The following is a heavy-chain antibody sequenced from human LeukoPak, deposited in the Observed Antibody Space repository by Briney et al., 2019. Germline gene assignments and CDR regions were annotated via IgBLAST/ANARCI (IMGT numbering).Heavy chain of an antibody. J-gene: IGHJ4*02. CDR2: ISRGGKAK. CDR1: GLRFSDYD. CDR3: ARDQFLDS. V-gene: IGHV3-11*01. Sequence: PGGSLRLSCAASGLRFSDYDMSWLRRAPGKGLEWLSSISRGGKAKYFAVSVKGRFTISRDNAKNSLDLQMDSLRPDDTAVYYCARDQFLDSWGQGVVVTVSS.